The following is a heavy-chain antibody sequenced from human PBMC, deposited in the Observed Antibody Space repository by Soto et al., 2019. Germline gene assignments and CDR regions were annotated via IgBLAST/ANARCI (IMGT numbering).Heavy chain of an antibody. CDR2: IYATGST. CDR3: VRDGTKNLRDRFDP. J-gene: IGHJ5*02. CDR1: GASLIVYY. D-gene: IGHD1-1*01. V-gene: IGHV4-4*07. Sequence: SETLSLTGNVSGASLIVYYWSWIRQPPGKGLEWIGRIYATGSTDYNPSLKSRITMSVDMSKKQFSLTLRSVTAADTAIYYCVRDGTKNLRDRFDPWGRGILVTVSS.